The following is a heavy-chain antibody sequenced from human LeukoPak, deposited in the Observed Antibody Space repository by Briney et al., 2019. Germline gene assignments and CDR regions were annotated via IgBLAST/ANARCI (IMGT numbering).Heavy chain of an antibody. J-gene: IGHJ4*02. V-gene: IGHV1-18*04. D-gene: IGHD1-26*01. CDR3: ARDQGGSYPYYLDY. Sequence: ASVKVSCKASGYTFINYGFSWVRQAPGQGLEWMGWISGYNGNTNYLQRFQGRVTMTTDTSTNTVYMELRSLRSDDTAVYYCARDQGGSYPYYLDYWGQGTLVNGPS. CDR2: ISGYNGNT. CDR1: GYTFINYG.